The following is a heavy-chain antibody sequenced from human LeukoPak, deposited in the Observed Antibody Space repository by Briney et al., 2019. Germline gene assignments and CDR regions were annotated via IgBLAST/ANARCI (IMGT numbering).Heavy chain of an antibody. CDR3: ARHESSGWYYFDY. V-gene: IGHV4-59*08. CDR1: GFTFSSYA. J-gene: IGHJ4*01. Sequence: GSLRLSCAASGFTFSSYAMSWVRQAPGKGLEWIGYIQYSGKTNYNPSLKSRVTISVDTSRNQFSLKLTSVTAADTAVYFCARHESSGWYYFDYWGHGTLVTVSS. D-gene: IGHD6-19*01. CDR2: IQYSGKT.